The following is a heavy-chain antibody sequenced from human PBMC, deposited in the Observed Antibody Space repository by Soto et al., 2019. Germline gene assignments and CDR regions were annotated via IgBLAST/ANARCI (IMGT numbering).Heavy chain of an antibody. Sequence: GGSLRLSCAASGFTFSGSAMHWVRQASGKGLEWVGHIRSKANSYATAYAASVKGRFTISRDDSKNTAYLQMNSLKTEDTAVYYCTSGGEYDLRYGMDVWGQGTTVTVSS. D-gene: IGHD3-3*01. CDR3: TSGGEYDLRYGMDV. V-gene: IGHV3-73*01. CDR2: IRSKANSYAT. J-gene: IGHJ6*02. CDR1: GFTFSGSA.